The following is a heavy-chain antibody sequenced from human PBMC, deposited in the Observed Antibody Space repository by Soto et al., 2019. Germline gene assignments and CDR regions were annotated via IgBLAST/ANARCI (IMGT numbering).Heavy chain of an antibody. J-gene: IGHJ5*02. CDR2: TYYRSKWHN. CDR3: ARIVGGAPDH. Sequence: SQTLSLTCVISGDSVASNSAAWNWIRQSPSRGLEWLGRTYYRSKWHNDYALSVKSRININPDTSKNQFSLHLKSATPEDTAIYYCARIVGGAPDHWGLGTLVTVSS. D-gene: IGHD3-16*01. CDR1: GDSVASNSAA. V-gene: IGHV6-1*01.